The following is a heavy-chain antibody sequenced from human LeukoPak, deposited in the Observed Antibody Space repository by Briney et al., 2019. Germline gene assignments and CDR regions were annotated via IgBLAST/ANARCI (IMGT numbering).Heavy chain of an antibody. D-gene: IGHD2-15*01. J-gene: IGHJ3*02. V-gene: IGHV3-33*07. CDR1: EFTFSDYG. CDR3: ARAPRYCRGGSCYWSAFDT. Sequence: PGGSLRLSCAASEFTFSDYGMYWVRQAPGKGLEWVAVIWYDGSNKYHADSVKGRFTISRDNSKNMLYLQMNSLRAEDTAVYYCARAPRYCRGGSCYWSAFDTWGQGTMVTVSS. CDR2: IWYDGSNK.